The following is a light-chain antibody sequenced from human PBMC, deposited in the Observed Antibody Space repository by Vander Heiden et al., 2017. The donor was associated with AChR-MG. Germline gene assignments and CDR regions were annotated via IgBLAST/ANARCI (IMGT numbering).Light chain of an antibody. V-gene: IGKV2-28*01. J-gene: IGKJ4*01. Sequence: DVVRTQSPPSLPVTPGEPDSISCRSSQSPLHSNGYNYLDWYLKKPGQSPQLLIYLGSNRASGVPDRFSGSASGTDFTLKISRVEAEDIGVYYCMQALRSVTFGGGTKVEI. CDR2: LGS. CDR3: MQALRSVT. CDR1: QSPLHSNGYNY.